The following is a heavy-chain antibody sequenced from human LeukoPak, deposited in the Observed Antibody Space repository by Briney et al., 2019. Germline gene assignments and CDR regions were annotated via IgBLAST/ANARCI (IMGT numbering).Heavy chain of an antibody. CDR2: IYYSGST. V-gene: IGHV4-61*01. J-gene: IGHJ5*02. CDR1: GGSISGSISSYY. D-gene: IGHD4-11*01. CDR3: ASNLLQYSHWFDP. Sequence: SETLSLTCTVSGGSISGSISSYYWNWIRQPPGKGLEWIGYIYYSGSTNYNPPLKSRVTISVDTSKNQFSLKMTSVTAADTAVYYCASNLLQYSHWFDPWGQGTLVTVSS.